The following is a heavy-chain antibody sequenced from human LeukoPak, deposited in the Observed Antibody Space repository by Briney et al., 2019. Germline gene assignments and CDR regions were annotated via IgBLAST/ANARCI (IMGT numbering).Heavy chain of an antibody. D-gene: IGHD3-10*02. Sequence: GGSLRLSCAASGFSFSDHYMSWIRQAPGKGLEWVSYISSSRSFTNYADSVKGRFTISRDTAKNSLYLQMNSLRAEDTAVYYCARVVDRYNYVYYHYGVDVWGQGTTVTVSS. J-gene: IGHJ6*01. CDR3: ARVVDRYNYVYYHYGVDV. CDR2: ISSSRSFT. V-gene: IGHV3-11*05. CDR1: GFSFSDHY.